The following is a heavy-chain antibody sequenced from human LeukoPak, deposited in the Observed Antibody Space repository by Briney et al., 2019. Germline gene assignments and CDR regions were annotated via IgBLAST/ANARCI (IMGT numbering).Heavy chain of an antibody. Sequence: SETLSLTCTVSGGSISSSSYYWGWIRQPPGKGLEWIGSIYYSGSTYYNPSLKSRVTISIDTSKNQFSMKLSSVTAADTAVYYCARYSFGSTSFDPWGQGTLVTVSS. CDR1: GGSISSSSYY. D-gene: IGHD2-2*01. CDR3: ARYSFGSTSFDP. V-gene: IGHV4-39*07. J-gene: IGHJ5*02. CDR2: IYYSGST.